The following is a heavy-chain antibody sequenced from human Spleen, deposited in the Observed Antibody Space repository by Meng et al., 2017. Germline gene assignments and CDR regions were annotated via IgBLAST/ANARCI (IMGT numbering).Heavy chain of an antibody. CDR3: ARIASYYDILTGYYPPGFDY. CDR1: GFTFSSYW. D-gene: IGHD3-9*01. CDR2: IKQDGSEK. Sequence: RLSCAASGFTFSSYWMSWVRQAPGKGLEWVANIKQDGSEKYYVDSVKGRFTISRDNAKNSLYLQMNNLRAEDTAVYYCARIASYYDILTGYYPPGFDYWGQGTLVTVSS. V-gene: IGHV3-7*01. J-gene: IGHJ4*02.